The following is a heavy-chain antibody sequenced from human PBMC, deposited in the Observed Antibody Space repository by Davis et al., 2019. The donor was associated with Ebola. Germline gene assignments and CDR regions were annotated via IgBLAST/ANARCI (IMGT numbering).Heavy chain of an antibody. V-gene: IGHV1-46*01. CDR1: GYTFTGYY. CDR3: ARDLGWEWYYFDY. Sequence: ASVKVSCKASGYTFTGYYMHWVRQAPGQGLEWMGIINPSGGSTSYAQKFQGRVTMTRDTSTSTVYMELSSLRSEDTAIYYCARDLGWEWYYFDYWGQGTLVTVSS. D-gene: IGHD3-3*01. CDR2: INPSGGST. J-gene: IGHJ4*02.